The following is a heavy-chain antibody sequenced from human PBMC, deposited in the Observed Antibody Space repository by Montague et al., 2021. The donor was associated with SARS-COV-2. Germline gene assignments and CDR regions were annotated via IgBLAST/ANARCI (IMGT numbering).Heavy chain of an antibody. J-gene: IGHJ3*02. CDR1: GFSLSTSGVG. Sequence: PALVKPTQTLTLTCTFSGFSLSTSGVGVGWIRQPPGKALEWLALIYWNDDKRYSPSLKSRLTITKDTSKNQVVLTMTNMDPVDTAPYYCARTTDCGYSYGICTDAFDIWGQGTMVTVSS. CDR2: IYWNDDK. CDR3: ARTTDCGYSYGICTDAFDI. V-gene: IGHV2-5*01. D-gene: IGHD5-18*01.